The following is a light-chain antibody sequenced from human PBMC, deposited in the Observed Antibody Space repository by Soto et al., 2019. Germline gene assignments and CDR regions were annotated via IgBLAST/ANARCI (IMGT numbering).Light chain of an antibody. CDR1: QDIRSD. CDR3: LQHNIYPFP. Sequence: DIQMTQSPSSLSASVGDRVTITFRASQDIRSDLGWFQQKPGKAPKRLIYAASTLESGVPSRFRGSRSWKELTLTISSLQPEDFATYYCLQHNIYPFPFGPGTKVDIK. CDR2: AAS. V-gene: IGKV1-17*01. J-gene: IGKJ3*01.